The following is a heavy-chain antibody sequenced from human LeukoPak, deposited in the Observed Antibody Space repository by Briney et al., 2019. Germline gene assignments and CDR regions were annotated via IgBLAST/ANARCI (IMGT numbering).Heavy chain of an antibody. CDR1: GYNFTGYY. CDR2: INPNSGGA. Sequence: ASVKVSCKASGYNFTGYYIHWVRQAPGQGLEWMGWINPNSGGANYAQKFQGRVTMTRDTSISTAYMELSRLRSDDTAVYYCASGYCTNGVCYTGAYWGQGTLVTVSS. D-gene: IGHD2-8*01. CDR3: ASGYCTNGVCYTGAY. J-gene: IGHJ4*02. V-gene: IGHV1-2*02.